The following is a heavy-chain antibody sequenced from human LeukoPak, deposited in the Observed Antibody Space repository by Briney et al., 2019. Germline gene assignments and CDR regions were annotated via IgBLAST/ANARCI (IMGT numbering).Heavy chain of an antibody. V-gene: IGHV1-2*02. J-gene: IGHJ5*02. CDR3: ARGWNWLFRGSSTNWFDP. D-gene: IGHD3-9*01. Sequence: ASVKVSCKASGYTFTCYYMHWVRQAPGQGLEWMGWINPNSGGTNYAQKFQGRVTMTRDTSIRTAYMELSRLRSDDTAVYYCARGWNWLFRGSSTNWFDPWGQGTLVTVSS. CDR1: GYTFTCYY. CDR2: INPNSGGT.